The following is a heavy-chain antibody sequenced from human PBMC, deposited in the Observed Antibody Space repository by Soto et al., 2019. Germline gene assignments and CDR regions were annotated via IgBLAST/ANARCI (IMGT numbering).Heavy chain of an antibody. CDR2: INHSGST. CDR1: GGSFSGYY. D-gene: IGHD1-26*01. CDR3: ASGIVGATVDY. V-gene: IGHV4-34*01. Sequence: QVQLQQWGAGLLKPSETLSLTCAVYGGSFSGYYWSWIRQPPGKGLEWIGEINHSGSTNYNPSLKSRVTISVDTSKNQCSLKLSSVTAADTAVYYCASGIVGATVDYWGQGTLVTVYS. J-gene: IGHJ4*02.